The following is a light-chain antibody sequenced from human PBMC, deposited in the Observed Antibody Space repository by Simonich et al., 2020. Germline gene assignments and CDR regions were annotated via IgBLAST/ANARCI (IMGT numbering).Light chain of an antibody. Sequence: EIVMTQSPATLSVSPGERATLSCRASQSVSSNLAWYQQKPGQAPRLLIYGASTRAIGIPARFSGSGSGTEFTLTISSMQSEDFAVYYCQQYNNWPLTFGGGTKVEIK. CDR3: QQYNNWPLT. CDR2: GAS. J-gene: IGKJ4*01. V-gene: IGKV3-15*01. CDR1: QSVSSN.